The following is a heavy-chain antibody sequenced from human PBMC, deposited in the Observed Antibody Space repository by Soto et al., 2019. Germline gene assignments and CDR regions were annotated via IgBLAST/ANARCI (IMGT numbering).Heavy chain of an antibody. CDR3: AKDALTAVGFHFDF. D-gene: IGHD4-17*01. J-gene: IGHJ4*02. CDR1: GFTFDDYA. CDR2: ISSNSGSV. V-gene: IGHV3-9*01. Sequence: EVQLVESGGGLVQPGRSLRLSCAASGFTFDDYAMHWVRQAPGKGLEWVSGISSNSGSVGYADSVKGRFIISRDNSKHSLYLQMSSLKAEDTALYYCAKDALTAVGFHFDFWGQGTLVTVSS.